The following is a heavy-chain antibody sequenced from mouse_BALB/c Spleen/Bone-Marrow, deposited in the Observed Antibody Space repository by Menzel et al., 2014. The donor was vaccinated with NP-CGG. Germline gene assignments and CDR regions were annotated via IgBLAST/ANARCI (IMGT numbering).Heavy chain of an antibody. D-gene: IGHD1-1*02. J-gene: IGHJ3*01. CDR3: AKYGGGSXDGFAY. CDR1: GYTFTIYW. V-gene: IGHV1-7*01. CDR2: INPSTGNT. Sequence: VQLKLSGAELAKPGASVKMSCTASGYTFTIYWMHWVKQRPGQGLEWIGYINPSTGNTEYNQKFKDKATLTADKSSSTAYMQLSSLTSEDSAVYYCAKYGGGSXDGFAYRGQGALVTVSA.